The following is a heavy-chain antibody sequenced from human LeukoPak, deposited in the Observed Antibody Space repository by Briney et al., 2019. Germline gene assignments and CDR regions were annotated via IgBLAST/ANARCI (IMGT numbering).Heavy chain of an antibody. V-gene: IGHV4-38-2*02. Sequence: PSETLSLTCTVSGYSISSGYYWGWIRQPPGKGLEWIGSIYYSGSTYYNPSLKSRVTISVDTSKNQFSLKLSSVTAADTAVYYCARGAQTYYYDSSGYYWFDPWGQGTLVTVSS. CDR1: GYSISSGYY. CDR2: IYYSGST. D-gene: IGHD3-22*01. CDR3: ARGAQTYYYDSSGYYWFDP. J-gene: IGHJ5*02.